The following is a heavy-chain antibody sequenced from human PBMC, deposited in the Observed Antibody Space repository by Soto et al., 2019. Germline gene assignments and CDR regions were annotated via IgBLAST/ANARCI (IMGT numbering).Heavy chain of an antibody. V-gene: IGHV4-4*02. CDR2: ISHSGTV. Sequence: SETLSLTCDVSSVSITSSNWWTWVRQPPGKGLEWLGKISHSGTVNYNATLRSRVTLSVDKPKNQLSLKLMSVTAADTAVYYCARDYDGFDYWGPGILVTVSS. J-gene: IGHJ4*02. CDR3: ARDYDGFDY. D-gene: IGHD3-16*01. CDR1: SVSITSSNW.